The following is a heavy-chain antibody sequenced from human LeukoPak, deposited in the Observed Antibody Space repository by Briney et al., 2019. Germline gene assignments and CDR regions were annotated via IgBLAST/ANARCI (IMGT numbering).Heavy chain of an antibody. D-gene: IGHD1-26*01. CDR1: GGSISSGDYY. J-gene: IGHJ6*02. Sequence: PSQTLSLTCTVSGGSISSGDYYWGWIRQPPGKGLEWIGYIYYSGSTYYNPSLKSRVAISVDTSKNQFSLKLSSVTAADTAVYYCARDALRRSCHWCYYGMDVWGQGTTVTVSS. V-gene: IGHV4-30-4*01. CDR3: ARDALRRSCHWCYYGMDV. CDR2: IYYSGST.